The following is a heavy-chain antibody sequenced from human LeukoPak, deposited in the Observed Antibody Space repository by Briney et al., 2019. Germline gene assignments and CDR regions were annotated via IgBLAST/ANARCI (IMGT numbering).Heavy chain of an antibody. J-gene: IGHJ4*02. V-gene: IGHV1-2*06. Sequence: ASAKVSCKVSGYTFTGYYMHWVRQAPGRGLEWMGRINPNGGGTNYAQKFQGRVTMTRDTSISTAYMELSRLRSDDTAVYYCAVLMVYARGVHYWGQGTLVTVSS. CDR3: AVLMVYARGVHY. D-gene: IGHD2-8*01. CDR1: GYTFTGYY. CDR2: INPNGGGT.